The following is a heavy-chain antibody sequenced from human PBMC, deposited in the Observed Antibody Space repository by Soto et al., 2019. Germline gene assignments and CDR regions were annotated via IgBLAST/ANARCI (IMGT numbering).Heavy chain of an antibody. D-gene: IGHD2-2*01. CDR3: ARVQSTSWGYYYAVDV. CDR2: ISYSGST. CDR1: GGSISSYY. V-gene: IGHV4-59*01. Sequence: QVQLQESGPGLVKPSETLSLTCRISGGSISSYYWNWIRQAPGKGLEWIGFISYSGSTNYNPALTSLVTISVDTSKDHISLRLNSVTAADTAVYYCARVQSTSWGYYYAVDVWGQGTTVTVAS. J-gene: IGHJ6*01.